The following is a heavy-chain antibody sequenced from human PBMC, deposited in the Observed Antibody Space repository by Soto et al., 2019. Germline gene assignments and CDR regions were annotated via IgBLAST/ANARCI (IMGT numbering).Heavy chain of an antibody. Sequence: QVQLVQSGAEVKKPGASVKVSCKTSGYTFTNFGLSLVRQAPGQGLVWMGCFSAYNGNTNYAQNFQGRVTMTTDTSTSTAYMERMSLRSDDTAVYYCARGVTPIDYWGQGALVTVSS. CDR1: GYTFTNFG. J-gene: IGHJ4*02. V-gene: IGHV1-18*01. CDR2: FSAYNGNT. D-gene: IGHD2-21*02. CDR3: ARGVTPIDY.